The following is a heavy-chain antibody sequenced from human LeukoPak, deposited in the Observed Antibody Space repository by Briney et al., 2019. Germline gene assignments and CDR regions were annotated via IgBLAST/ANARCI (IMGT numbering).Heavy chain of an antibody. CDR1: GGSISSSGYY. CDR2: IFYSGST. Sequence: SQTLSLTCAVSGGSISSSGYYWSWIRQHPGKGLEWIGYIFYSGSTYYNPSLKSRVTISLDTSKNQFSLKLSSVTAADTAVYYCARANYYDSGGYLPVVYPGDYWGQGTLVTVSS. D-gene: IGHD3-22*01. CDR3: ARANYYDSGGYLPVVYPGDY. V-gene: IGHV4-31*11. J-gene: IGHJ4*02.